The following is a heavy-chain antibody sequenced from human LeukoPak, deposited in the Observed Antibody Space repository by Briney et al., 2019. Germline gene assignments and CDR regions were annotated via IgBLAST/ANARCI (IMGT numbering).Heavy chain of an antibody. D-gene: IGHD5-24*01. CDR3: AKDILGDAFNSGTDF. Sequence: GGSLRLSCAVSGFTFDKHAVHWFRQVPGKGLEWVSAVNWDGSSALYADSVKGRFTISRDNTKNSLNLQMNSLRTEDTALYYCAKDILGDAFNSGTDFWGQGTLVTVSS. CDR2: VNWDGSSA. CDR1: GFTFDKHA. V-gene: IGHV3-43D*03. J-gene: IGHJ4*02.